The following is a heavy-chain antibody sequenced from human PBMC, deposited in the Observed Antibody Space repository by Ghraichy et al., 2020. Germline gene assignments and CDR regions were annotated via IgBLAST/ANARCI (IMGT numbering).Heavy chain of an antibody. D-gene: IGHD1-26*01. CDR2: IYTSGST. CDR3: ARDLRDSGSYYAHNWFDP. V-gene: IGHV4-4*07. Sequence: SQTLSLTCTVSGGSISSYYWSWIRQPAGKGLEWIGRIYTSGSTNYNPSLKSRVTMSVDTSKNQFSLKLSSVTAADTAVYYCARDLRDSGSYYAHNWFDPWGQGTLVTVSS. J-gene: IGHJ5*02. CDR1: GGSISSYY.